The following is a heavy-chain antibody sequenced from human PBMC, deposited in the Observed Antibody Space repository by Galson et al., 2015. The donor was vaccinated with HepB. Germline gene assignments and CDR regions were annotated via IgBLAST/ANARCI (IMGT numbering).Heavy chain of an antibody. CDR3: ARDRGGRELLPIDGLDI. J-gene: IGHJ3*02. CDR1: GFTLTNYA. CDR2: ISYDGSNE. Sequence: SLRLSCAVSGFTLTNYAIHWVRQAPGKGLEWVAVISYDGSNEFFGESLKGRLTISRDTSKNTVYLQMNTLRTDDTAVYYCARDRGGRELLPIDGLDIWGRGTIVTVSS. D-gene: IGHD1-26*01. V-gene: IGHV3-30*14.